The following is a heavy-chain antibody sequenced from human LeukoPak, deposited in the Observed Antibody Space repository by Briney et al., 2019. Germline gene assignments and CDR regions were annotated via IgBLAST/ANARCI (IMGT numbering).Heavy chain of an antibody. CDR3: AKGAYTSAYETDY. J-gene: IGHJ4*02. V-gene: IGHV3-30*02. D-gene: IGHD2-2*02. Sequence: PGGSLRLSCAASGFTFSSYGMHRVRQAPGKGLEWAAFIRFDGTETYYADSVKGRFTISRDNSKNMLYLQVRGLRPEDTAMYYCAKGAYTSAYETDYWGQGTLVTVSS. CDR1: GFTFSSYG. CDR2: IRFDGTET.